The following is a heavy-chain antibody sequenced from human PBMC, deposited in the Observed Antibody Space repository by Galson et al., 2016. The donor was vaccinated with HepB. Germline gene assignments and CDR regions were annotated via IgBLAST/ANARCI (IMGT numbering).Heavy chain of an antibody. D-gene: IGHD6-19*01. CDR3: ARARGTAVVATFGY. J-gene: IGHJ4*02. CDR2: ISSSGSHI. CDR1: GFTFSSYG. Sequence: SLRLSCAASGFTFSSYGMNWVRQAPGKGLEWVSCISSSGSHIYYSDSVKGRFTISRDNAKNSLYLQMNSLGGEDTAVYYCARARGTAVVATFGYWGQGTLVTVSS. V-gene: IGHV3-21*01.